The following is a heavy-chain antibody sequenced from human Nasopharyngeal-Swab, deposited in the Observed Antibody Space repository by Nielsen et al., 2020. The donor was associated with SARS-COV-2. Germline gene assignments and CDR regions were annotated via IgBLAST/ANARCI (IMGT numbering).Heavy chain of an antibody. CDR3: ARRSWFRDIFD. CDR2: IYHSGST. D-gene: IGHD3-10*01. V-gene: IGHV4-4*02. J-gene: IGHJ4*02. Sequence: RQSPGKGLEWIGEIYHSGSTNYNPSLKRRVTISVDKSKNQFSLKLSSVTAADTAVYYCARRSWFRDIFDWGQGTLVTVSS.